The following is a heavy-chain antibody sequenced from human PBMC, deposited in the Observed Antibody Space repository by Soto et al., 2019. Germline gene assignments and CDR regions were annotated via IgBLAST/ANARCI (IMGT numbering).Heavy chain of an antibody. CDR2: IDPSDSYA. D-gene: IGHD2-15*01. CDR1: GYTFTFYW. J-gene: IGHJ4*02. Sequence: PGESLKISCKGSGYTFTFYWITWVRQMPGKGLEWMGNIDPSDSYANYSPSFQGHVTISADKSITTAYLQWSSLKASDTAMYYCATSKGSGPLDWGQGTLVTVSS. V-gene: IGHV5-10-1*01. CDR3: ATSKGSGPLD.